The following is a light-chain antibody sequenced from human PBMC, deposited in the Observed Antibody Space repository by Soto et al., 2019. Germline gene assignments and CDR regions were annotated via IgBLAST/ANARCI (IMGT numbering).Light chain of an antibody. J-gene: IGKJ5*01. Sequence: EIVLTQSPGTLSLSPGERATLSCRASQSFSSTYLACYQQKPGQAPRLLIYGASYRATGIPARFSGSGSGTDFILTISSLEPEDFAIYYCQQRSNWITFGQGTRLEI. CDR1: QSFSSTY. CDR3: QQRSNWIT. CDR2: GAS. V-gene: IGKV3D-20*02.